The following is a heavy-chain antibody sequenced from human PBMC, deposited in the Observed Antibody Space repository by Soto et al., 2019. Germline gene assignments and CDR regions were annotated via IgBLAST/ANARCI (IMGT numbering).Heavy chain of an antibody. V-gene: IGHV4-30-4*01. CDR2: IYYRRST. Sequence: PSETLSLTCTVSAASTNCGDYYWSWFRPPPGKGLEWIGHIYYRRSTYYNPSLKSRAGISVDSSKSQVSLKLTSVTAADTAVYFCARILMNYYRLDYWGQGALVTVSS. CDR3: ARILMNYYRLDY. J-gene: IGHJ4*02. CDR1: AASTNCGDYY. D-gene: IGHD3-10*01.